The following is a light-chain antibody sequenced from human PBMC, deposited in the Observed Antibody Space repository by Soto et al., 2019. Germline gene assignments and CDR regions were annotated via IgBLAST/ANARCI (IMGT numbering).Light chain of an antibody. CDR3: HQRQRWPRR. Sequence: ERVMTQSPATLSVSPGERAALSCRASQSVSSNLAWYQQKPGQAPRLLIYGASTRATGIPARFSGSGSGTDFTLTISDVQPEDIAIYYCHQRQRWPRRFG. J-gene: IGKJ1*01. V-gene: IGKV3-15*01. CDR2: GAS. CDR1: QSVSSN.